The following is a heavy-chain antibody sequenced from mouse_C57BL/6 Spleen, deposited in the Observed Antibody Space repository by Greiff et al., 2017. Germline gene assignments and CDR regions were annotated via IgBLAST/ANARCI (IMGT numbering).Heavy chain of an antibody. J-gene: IGHJ2*01. Sequence: VQLQQSGPELVKPGASVKISCKASGYTFTDYYMNWVKQSHGKSLEWIGDINPNNGGTSYNQKFKGKATLPVDKSSSTAYMELRSLTSEDSAVYYCAREAAYPGDFDYWGQGTTLTVSS. CDR1: GYTFTDYY. D-gene: IGHD2-10*01. CDR2: INPNNGGT. V-gene: IGHV1-26*01. CDR3: AREAAYPGDFDY.